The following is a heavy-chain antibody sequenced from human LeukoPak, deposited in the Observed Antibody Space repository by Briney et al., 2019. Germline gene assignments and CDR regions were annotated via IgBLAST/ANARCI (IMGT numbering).Heavy chain of an antibody. CDR2: IYNGVNT. J-gene: IGHJ5*02. D-gene: IGHD1-26*01. Sequence: SETLSLTCTVSGAPVSSASYWTWIRQPPGKGVEWIAHIYNGVNTNYNPSLKSRVTISVDTSKNQFSLRLNSVTAADTAAYYCARSRAFNSGAFDPWGQGSLVTVSS. V-gene: IGHV4-61*01. CDR1: GAPVSSASY. CDR3: ARSRAFNSGAFDP.